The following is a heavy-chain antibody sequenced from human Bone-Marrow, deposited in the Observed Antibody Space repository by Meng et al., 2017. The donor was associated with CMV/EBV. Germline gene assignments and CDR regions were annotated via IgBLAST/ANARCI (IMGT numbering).Heavy chain of an antibody. CDR1: GFTVSSSY. CDR2: IYSRGST. CDR3: ARDPGNWNYDY. Sequence: LSCAAFGFTVSSSYMCWVRQAPGKGLEWVSVIYSRGSTYYADSVKGRFTISRDNSKNTLYLQMNSLRAEDTAVYYCARDPGNWNYDYWGQGTLVTVSS. J-gene: IGHJ4*02. D-gene: IGHD1-7*01. V-gene: IGHV3-53*01.